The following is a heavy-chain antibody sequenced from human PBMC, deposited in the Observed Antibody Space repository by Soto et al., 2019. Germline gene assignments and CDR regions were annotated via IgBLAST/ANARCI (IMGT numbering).Heavy chain of an antibody. Sequence: QVQLVESGGGLVKPGGSLRLSCAASGFTFTDYYMSWIRQIPGKGLEWNSYIRVRGDVIHYIDSVKGRFTISRDNAKNSVVLQMDSLRVEDSAIYYWARKRAPDIRFASWGQGTLVTVSS. D-gene: IGHD5-12*01. CDR1: GFTFTDYY. V-gene: IGHV3-11*01. CDR3: ARKRAPDIRFAS. CDR2: IRVRGDVI. J-gene: IGHJ5*01.